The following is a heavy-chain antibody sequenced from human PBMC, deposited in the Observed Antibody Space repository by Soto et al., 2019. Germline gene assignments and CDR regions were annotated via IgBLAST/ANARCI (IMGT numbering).Heavy chain of an antibody. V-gene: IGHV1-24*01. CDR1: GYSLTELS. CDR2: FDPEDGET. CDR3: ATGYCSSTSCLDAFDI. J-gene: IGHJ3*02. D-gene: IGHD2-2*01. Sequence: ASVKVSCKVSGYSLTELSMHWVRQAPGKGLEWVGGFDPEDGETIYAQKFQGRVTMTEDTSTDTAYMELSSLRSEDTAVYYCATGYCSSTSCLDAFDIWGQGTMVTVSS.